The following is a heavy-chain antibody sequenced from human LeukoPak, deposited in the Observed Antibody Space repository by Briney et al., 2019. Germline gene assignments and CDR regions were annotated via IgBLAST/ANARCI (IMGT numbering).Heavy chain of an antibody. J-gene: IGHJ3*02. CDR3: ARGARVLLWFGELLDDAFDI. Sequence: GGSLRLSCTASGFTFGDYAMSWFRQAPGKGLEWVANIKQDGSEKYYVDSVKGRFTVSRDNAKNSLYLQMNSLRAEDTAVYYCARGARVLLWFGELLDDAFDIWGQGTMVTVSS. CDR1: GFTFGDYA. D-gene: IGHD3-10*01. CDR2: IKQDGSEK. V-gene: IGHV3-7*01.